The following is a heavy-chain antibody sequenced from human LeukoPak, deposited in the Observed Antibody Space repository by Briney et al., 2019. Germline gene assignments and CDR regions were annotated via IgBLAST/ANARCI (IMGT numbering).Heavy chain of an antibody. CDR1: GGSIGSGGYY. Sequence: SQTLSLTCTVSGGSIGSGGYYWSWIRQPPGKGLEWIGYIYYSGSTNYNPSLKSRITISVDTSKNQFSLKLNSVTAADTAVYYCARGDGYYANAFDIWGQGTLVTVSS. J-gene: IGHJ3*02. CDR2: IYYSGST. CDR3: ARGDGYYANAFDI. V-gene: IGHV4-30-4*08. D-gene: IGHD5-24*01.